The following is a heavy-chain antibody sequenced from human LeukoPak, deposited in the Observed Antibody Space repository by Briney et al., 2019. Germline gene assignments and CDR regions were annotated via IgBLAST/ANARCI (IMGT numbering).Heavy chain of an antibody. V-gene: IGHV3-30*04. CDR1: GFTFSSYA. Sequence: PGGSLRLSCAASGFTFSSYAMHWVRQAPGKGLEWVAVISYDGSNKYYADSVKGRFTISRDNSKNTLYLQMNSLRAEDTAVYYCARDKDPIVVVTAGIDYWGQGTLVTVSS. J-gene: IGHJ4*02. D-gene: IGHD2-21*02. CDR2: ISYDGSNK. CDR3: ARDKDPIVVVTAGIDY.